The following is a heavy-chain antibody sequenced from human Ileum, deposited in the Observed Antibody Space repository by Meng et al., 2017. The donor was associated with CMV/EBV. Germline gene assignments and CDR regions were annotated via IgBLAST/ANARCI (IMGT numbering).Heavy chain of an antibody. CDR3: VHRYSSSSGQVS. CDR2: IHGGGGK. D-gene: IGHD6-6*01. V-gene: IGHV2-5*02. Sequence: TLKELLPNRVNSQRTLTLPSPFSGFSRPTNVESVGWIRQPPGKALEWLALIHGGGGKQYSPSLQSRLTATRDTSKNQVVLTMTNMDPVDTATYYCVHRYSSSSGQVSWGQGTLVTVSS. CDR1: GFSRPTNVES. J-gene: IGHJ5*02.